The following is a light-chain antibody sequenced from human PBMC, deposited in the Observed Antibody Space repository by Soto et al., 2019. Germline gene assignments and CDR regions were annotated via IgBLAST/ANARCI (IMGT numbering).Light chain of an antibody. Sequence: QSALTQPASVSGSPGQSITISCTGTSSDVGGYNYVSWYQQHPGKAPKLMIYEVSNRPSGFSNRFSGSKSGNTASLTISGLQAEDEDDYYCSSYTSSSTLNVFGTGTKVTVL. CDR1: SSDVGGYNY. V-gene: IGLV2-14*01. CDR2: EVS. CDR3: SSYTSSSTLNV. J-gene: IGLJ1*01.